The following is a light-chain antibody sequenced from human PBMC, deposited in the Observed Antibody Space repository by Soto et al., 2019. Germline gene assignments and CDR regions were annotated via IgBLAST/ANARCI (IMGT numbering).Light chain of an antibody. V-gene: IGKV1-12*01. J-gene: IGKJ1*01. CDR2: AAS. CDR3: QQSYRTPT. CDR1: QGISSW. Sequence: IQMTQSPSSVSASVGDRVTITCRASQGISSWLGWYQQKPGQAPKLLIFAASSLQSGVPPRFSGSESGTEFTLTISSLQPEDFATYYCQQSYRTPTFGQGTKVDIK.